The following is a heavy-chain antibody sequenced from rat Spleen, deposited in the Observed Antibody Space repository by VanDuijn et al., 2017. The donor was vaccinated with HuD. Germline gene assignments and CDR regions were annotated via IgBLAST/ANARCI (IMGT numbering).Heavy chain of an antibody. D-gene: IGHD1-12*01. CDR3: ARPRDSYAHGPVGWYFDF. J-gene: IGHJ1*01. V-gene: IGHV5-25*01. CDR1: GFTFSNYD. CDR2: ISTSGGST. Sequence: EVQLVESGGGLVQPGRSLKLSCAASGFTFSNYDMAWVRQAPTKGLEWVASISTSGGSTYYRDSVKGRFTVSRDNAKSTLYLQMDSLRSEDTATYYCARPRDSYAHGPVGWYFDFWGPGTMVTVSS.